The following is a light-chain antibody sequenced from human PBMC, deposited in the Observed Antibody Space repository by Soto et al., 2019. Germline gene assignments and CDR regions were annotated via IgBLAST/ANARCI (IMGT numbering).Light chain of an antibody. Sequence: DIQMTQSPSTLSASVGDRVTITCRASQSISNWLAWYQQKPGKAPNLLIYKASNLESGVPSRFSGNGSGTEFTLTISRLHPDDFATYYCQQYDSYSRTFGQGTKVEIK. CDR1: QSISNW. J-gene: IGKJ1*01. CDR2: KAS. CDR3: QQYDSYSRT. V-gene: IGKV1-5*03.